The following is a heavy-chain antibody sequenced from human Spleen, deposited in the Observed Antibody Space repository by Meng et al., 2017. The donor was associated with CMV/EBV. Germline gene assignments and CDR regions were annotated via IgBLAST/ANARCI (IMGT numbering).Heavy chain of an antibody. J-gene: IGHJ3*02. D-gene: IGHD3-3*01. CDR3: ARDCVLRFLEWYPGDAFDI. CDR1: GFTFSSYA. CDR2: ISYDGSNK. Sequence: GESLKISCAASGFTFSSYAMHWVRQAPGKGLEWVAVISYDGSNKYYADSVKGRFTISRDNSKNTLYLQMNSLRAEDTAVYYCARDCVLRFLEWYPGDAFDIWGQGTMVTVSS. V-gene: IGHV3-30-3*01.